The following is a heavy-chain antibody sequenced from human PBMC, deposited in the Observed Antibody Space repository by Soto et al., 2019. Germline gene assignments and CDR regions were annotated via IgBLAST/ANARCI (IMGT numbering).Heavy chain of an antibody. Sequence: VASVKVSCKASGYTFTGYYMHWVRQAPGQGLEWMGWINPNSGGTNYAQKFQGWVTMTRDTSISTAYMELSRLRSDDTAVYYCARSREMAIPWFDPWGQGTLVTVSS. J-gene: IGHJ5*02. V-gene: IGHV1-2*04. D-gene: IGHD2-2*02. CDR1: GYTFTGYY. CDR2: INPNSGGT. CDR3: ARSREMAIPWFDP.